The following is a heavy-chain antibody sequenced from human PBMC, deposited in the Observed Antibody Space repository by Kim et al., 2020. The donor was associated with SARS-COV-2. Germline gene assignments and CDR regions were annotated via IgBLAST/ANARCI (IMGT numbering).Heavy chain of an antibody. CDR3: ARRREMVRGDWFDP. CDR1: GFTFSSYW. V-gene: IGHV3-7*03. CDR2: IKQDGSEK. D-gene: IGHD3-10*01. J-gene: IGHJ5*02. Sequence: GGSLRLSCAASGFTFSSYWMSWVRQAPGKGLEWVANIKQDGSEKYYVDSVKGRFTISRDNAKNSLYLQMNSLRAEDTAVYYCARRREMVRGDWFDPWGQGTLVTVSS.